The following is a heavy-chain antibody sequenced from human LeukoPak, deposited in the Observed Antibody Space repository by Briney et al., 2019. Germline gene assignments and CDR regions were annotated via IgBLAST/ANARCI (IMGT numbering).Heavy chain of an antibody. J-gene: IGHJ6*02. CDR2: ISAYNGNT. Sequence: ASVKVSCTASGYTFTSYGISWVRQAPGQGLEWMGWISAYNGNTNYAQKLQGRVTMTTDTSTSTAYMELRSLRSDDTAVYYCARDPIYYHDSSGYYYYYYGMDVWGQGTTVTVSS. CDR3: ARDPIYYHDSSGYYYYYYGMDV. CDR1: GYTFTSYG. D-gene: IGHD3-22*01. V-gene: IGHV1-18*01.